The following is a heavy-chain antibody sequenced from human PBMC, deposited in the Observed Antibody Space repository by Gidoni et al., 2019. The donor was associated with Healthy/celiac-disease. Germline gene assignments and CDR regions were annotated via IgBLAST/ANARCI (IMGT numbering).Heavy chain of an antibody. CDR1: GFTFDDYA. D-gene: IGHD6-19*01. CDR2: ISWNSGSI. J-gene: IGHJ4*02. CDR3: AKDMSPAVAGVFDY. V-gene: IGHV3-9*01. Sequence: EVQLVESGGGLVQPGRSLRLSCAASGFTFDDYAMHWVRQAPGKGLEWVSGISWNSGSIGYADSVKGRFTISRDNAKNSLYLQMNSLRAEDTALYYCAKDMSPAVAGVFDYWGQGTLVTVSS.